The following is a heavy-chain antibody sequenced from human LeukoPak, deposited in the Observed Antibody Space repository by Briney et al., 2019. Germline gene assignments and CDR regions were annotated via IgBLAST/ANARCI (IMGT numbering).Heavy chain of an antibody. CDR1: GFTFSTYD. D-gene: IGHD2-15*01. CDR2: IGTSGDVN. Sequence: GGSLRPSCTASGFTFSTYDMTWVRQAPGKGLEWVSGIGTSGDVNYNADSVKGRFTISRDNAKNTLYLQMNSLRVDDTAVYYCASRDLCSGGTCYGLRYWGQGTLVAVSS. J-gene: IGHJ4*02. CDR3: ASRDLCSGGTCYGLRY. V-gene: IGHV3-23*01.